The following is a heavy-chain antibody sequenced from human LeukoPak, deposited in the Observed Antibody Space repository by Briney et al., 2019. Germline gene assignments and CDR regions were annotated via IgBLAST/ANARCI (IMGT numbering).Heavy chain of an antibody. D-gene: IGHD3-22*01. CDR2: ISGSGGRP. V-gene: IGHV3-23*01. CDR3: AKGSSGYYEGNWFDP. J-gene: IGHJ5*02. Sequence: GGSLRLSCAVSGITLSNYGMSWVRQAPGKGLEWVAGISGSGGRPNYADSVKGRFTISRDNAKNTLYLQMNSLRAEDTAVYYCAKGSSGYYEGNWFDPWGQGTLVTVSP. CDR1: GITLSNYG.